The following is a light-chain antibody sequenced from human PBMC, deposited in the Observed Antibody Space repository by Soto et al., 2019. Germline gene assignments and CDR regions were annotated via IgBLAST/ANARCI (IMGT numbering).Light chain of an antibody. V-gene: IGKV1-39*01. J-gene: IGKJ4*01. CDR2: AAS. CDR1: QSISSY. Sequence: DIQMTQSPSSLSASVGDRFIITCLASQSISSYLNWYQQKPGKAPKLLIYAASSLQSGVPSRFSGSGSGTDFTLTISSLQPEDFATYYCQQSYSTPRTFGGGTKVDIK. CDR3: QQSYSTPRT.